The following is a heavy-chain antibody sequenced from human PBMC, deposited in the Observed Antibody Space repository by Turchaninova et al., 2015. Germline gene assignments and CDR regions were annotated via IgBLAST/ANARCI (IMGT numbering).Heavy chain of an antibody. D-gene: IGHD3-22*01. CDR3: GRDRGYYYDSSGYRD. CDR1: GYTFTSYG. Sequence: QVQLVQSGAEVKKPGASVKVPCKASGYTFTSYGNSRVRQAPGQGLEWVGGTRAYKVYTESSRKSQDTNNNTPETTKRAAYMELRCRGSDDTAVYDWGRDRGYYYDSSGYRDWGQGTLVTVSS. CDR2: TRAYKVYT. J-gene: IGHJ4*02. V-gene: IGHV1-18*04.